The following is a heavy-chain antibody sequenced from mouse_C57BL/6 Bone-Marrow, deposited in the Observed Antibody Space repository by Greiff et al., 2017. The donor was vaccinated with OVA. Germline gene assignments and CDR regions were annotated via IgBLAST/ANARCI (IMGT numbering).Heavy chain of an antibody. D-gene: IGHD3-3*01. CDR2: ISYDGSN. Sequence: DVQLQESGPGLVKPSQSLSLTCSVTGYSIASGYYWNWIRQFPGNKLEWMGYISYDGSNNYNPSLKNRISITRDTSKNQFFLKLNSVTTKDTATYYCARRDVWFAYWGQGTLVTVSA. V-gene: IGHV3-6*01. J-gene: IGHJ3*01. CDR1: GYSIASGYY. CDR3: ARRDVWFAY.